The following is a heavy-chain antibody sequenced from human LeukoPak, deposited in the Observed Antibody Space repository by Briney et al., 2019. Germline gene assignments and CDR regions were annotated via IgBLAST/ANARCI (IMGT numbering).Heavy chain of an antibody. CDR3: ATARAVVITTDAFDI. D-gene: IGHD3-22*01. J-gene: IGHJ3*02. CDR1: GYTITELS. Sequence: ASVKVSCKVSGYTITELSMHWVRQAPGKGLEWMGGFDPEDGETIYAQKFQGRVTMTEDTSTDTAYMELSSLRSEDTAVYYCATARAVVITTDAFDIWGQGTMVTVSS. V-gene: IGHV1-24*01. CDR2: FDPEDGET.